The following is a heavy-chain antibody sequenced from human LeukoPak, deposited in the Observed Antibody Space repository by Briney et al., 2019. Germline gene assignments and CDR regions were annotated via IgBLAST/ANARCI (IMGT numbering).Heavy chain of an antibody. CDR1: GFTFSSYS. Sequence: GGSLRLSCAASGFTFSSYSMNWVRQAPGKGLEWVSYISGSSTTIYYTDSVKGRFTVFRDNAKNSLYLQMNSLRAEDTAVYYCARAKPPAFWGQGTLVTVPS. CDR3: ARAKPPAF. CDR2: ISGSSTTI. J-gene: IGHJ4*02. V-gene: IGHV3-48*01.